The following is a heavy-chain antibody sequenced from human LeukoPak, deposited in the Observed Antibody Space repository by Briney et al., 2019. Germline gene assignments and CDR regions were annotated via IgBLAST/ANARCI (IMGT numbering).Heavy chain of an antibody. CDR1: GYTFIIYY. J-gene: IGHJ4*02. CDR3: ARGINFYDSSAYYY. CDR2: INTYGGST. V-gene: IGHV1-46*01. D-gene: IGHD3-22*01. Sequence: ASGTVSFTSSGYTFIIYYLHWVRQAPGQGLEWMEIINTYGGSTSYAQKFQCRVTMTSDPSTSTVYMELSSLTSEDTAVYYCARGINFYDSSAYYYWGQGTLVTVSS.